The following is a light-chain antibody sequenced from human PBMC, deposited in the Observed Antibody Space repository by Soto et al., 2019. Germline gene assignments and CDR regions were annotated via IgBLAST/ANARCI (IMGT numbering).Light chain of an antibody. CDR1: QSFRGL. Sequence: EVVLTQSPVTLSLSPGERATLSCRASQSFRGLLAWYQQKPGQAPRLLIYDAYNSATGIPPRFSGSGSGTDFTLTIISLEPEDSAVYYCQQRHMWPITFGQGTRLEIK. J-gene: IGKJ5*01. V-gene: IGKV3-11*01. CDR3: QQRHMWPIT. CDR2: DAY.